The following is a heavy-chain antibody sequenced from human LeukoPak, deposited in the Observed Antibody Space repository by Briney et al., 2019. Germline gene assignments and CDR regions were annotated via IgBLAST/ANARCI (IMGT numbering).Heavy chain of an antibody. J-gene: IGHJ6*03. CDR1: GGSISSYY. Sequence: PSETLSLTCTVSGGSISSYYWSWIRQPPGKGLEWIGYIYYSGSTNYNPSLKSRVTISVDTSKNQFSLKLSSVTAADTAVYYCARDLAPYYDFWSGYYPPIYYYYYMDVWGKGTTVTVSS. CDR2: IYYSGST. CDR3: ARDLAPYYDFWSGYYPPIYYYYYMDV. V-gene: IGHV4-59*12. D-gene: IGHD3-3*01.